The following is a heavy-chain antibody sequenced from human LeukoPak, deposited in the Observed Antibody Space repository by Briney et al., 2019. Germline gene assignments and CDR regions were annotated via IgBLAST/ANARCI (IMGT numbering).Heavy chain of an antibody. J-gene: IGHJ3*02. CDR1: GFTFSKYA. Sequence: PGGSLRLSCAASGFTFSKYALSWVRQAPGKGLEWVSAISGSGGSTYYADSVKGRFTISRDNSKNALYLQMNSLRAEDTAVYYCATLDRGRYCSSTSCPDAFDIWGQGTMVTVSS. V-gene: IGHV3-23*01. D-gene: IGHD2-2*01. CDR2: ISGSGGST. CDR3: ATLDRGRYCSSTSCPDAFDI.